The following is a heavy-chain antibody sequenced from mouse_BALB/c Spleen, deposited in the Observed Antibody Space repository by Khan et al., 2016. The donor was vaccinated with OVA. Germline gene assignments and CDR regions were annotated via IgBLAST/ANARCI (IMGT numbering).Heavy chain of an antibody. V-gene: IGHV1-4*01. D-gene: IGHD1-2*01. CDR3: ARRTAEYALDY. CDR2: INPRSDYT. CDR1: GYTFTSHT. Sequence: QVQLKQSGAELARPGASVKMSCKASGYTFTSHTIHWVKQRPGQGLEWIGYINPRSDYTQYNQKFNDKATLNADISSSTAYMQMSRLTTEDSAVYCCARRTAEYALDYWGQGTSVTVSS. J-gene: IGHJ4*01.